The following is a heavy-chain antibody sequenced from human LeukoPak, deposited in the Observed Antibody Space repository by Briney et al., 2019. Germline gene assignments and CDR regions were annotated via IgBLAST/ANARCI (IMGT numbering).Heavy chain of an antibody. CDR1: GYTFTGYY. CDR2: INPNSGGT. Sequence: ASVKVSCKASGYTFTGYYMHWVRQAPGQGLEWMGRINPNSGGTNYAQKFQGRVTMTRDTSISTVYMELSSLRSEDTAVYYCARDSGPGNAVAGGYWGQGTLVTVSS. CDR3: ARDSGPGNAVAGGY. D-gene: IGHD6-19*01. J-gene: IGHJ4*02. V-gene: IGHV1-2*06.